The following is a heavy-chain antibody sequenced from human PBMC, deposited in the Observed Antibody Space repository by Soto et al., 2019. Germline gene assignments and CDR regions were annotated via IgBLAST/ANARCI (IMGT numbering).Heavy chain of an antibody. CDR1: GYTFTTYA. CDR3: ARERRTGDGYYYGMDV. V-gene: IGHV1-3*01. CDR2: INAGNGNT. Sequence: ASVKVSCKASGYTFTTYAMHWVRQAPGQRLEWMGWINAGNGNTKYSQKFQGGVTITRDTSASTAYMELRSLRSEDTAVYYCARERRTGDGYYYGMDVWGQGTTLTVSS. J-gene: IGHJ6*02.